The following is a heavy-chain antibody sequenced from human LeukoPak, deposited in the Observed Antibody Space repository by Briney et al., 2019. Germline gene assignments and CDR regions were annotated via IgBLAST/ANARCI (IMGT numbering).Heavy chain of an antibody. D-gene: IGHD3-22*01. J-gene: IGHJ4*02. Sequence: SETLSLTCAVSGGSISSTNWWSWVRQPPGKGQEWIGEIYHSGNTNYNQSLKSRVTISVDKSKNQFSLKLASVTAADTALYYCARATYDSSGYYFLWGQGTLVTVSS. CDR3: ARATYDSSGYYFL. CDR1: GGSISSTNW. CDR2: IYHSGNT. V-gene: IGHV4-4*02.